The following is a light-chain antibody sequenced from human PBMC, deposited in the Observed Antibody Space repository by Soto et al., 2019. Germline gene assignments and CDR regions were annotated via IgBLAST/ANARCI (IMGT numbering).Light chain of an antibody. CDR3: QQFDSSAIT. Sequence: EIVLTQSPGTLSLSPGERATLSCRASQSVRNNYLAWYQHKRGQAPRLLIYGASTRATGIPDRFSGSGSGTDFTLTISRLEPEDFAVYYCQQFDSSAITFGQGTRLEMK. CDR1: QSVRNNY. J-gene: IGKJ5*01. CDR2: GAS. V-gene: IGKV3-20*01.